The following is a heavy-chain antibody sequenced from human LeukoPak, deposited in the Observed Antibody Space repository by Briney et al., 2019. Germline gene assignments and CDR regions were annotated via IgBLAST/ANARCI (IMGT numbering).Heavy chain of an antibody. V-gene: IGHV3-30*14. CDR2: MSYNGSIK. CDR3: ARDRYSYGHYYFDY. CDR1: GLSFTDYA. D-gene: IGHD5-18*01. J-gene: IGHJ4*02. Sequence: GGALRLSCAASGLSFTDYAFHWVRQAPGKGLEWVAVMSYNGSIKYYADSVKGRFTISRDNSKDTLFLQMDSLRVEDTAVYYCARDRYSYGHYYFDYWGQGILVTVSS.